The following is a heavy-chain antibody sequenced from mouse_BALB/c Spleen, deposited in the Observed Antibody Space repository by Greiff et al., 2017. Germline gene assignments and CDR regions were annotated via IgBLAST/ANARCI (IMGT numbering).Heavy chain of an antibody. D-gene: IGHD1-1*01. Sequence: EVKLVESGPGLVKPSQSLSLTCSVTGYSITSGYYWNWIRQFPGNKLEWMGYISYDGSNNYNPSLKNRISITRDTSKNQFFLKLNSVTTEDTATYYCARGGVFTTPSSWFAYWGQGTLVTVSA. CDR2: ISYDGSN. J-gene: IGHJ3*01. CDR1: GYSITSGYY. CDR3: ARGGVFTTPSSWFAY. V-gene: IGHV3-6*02.